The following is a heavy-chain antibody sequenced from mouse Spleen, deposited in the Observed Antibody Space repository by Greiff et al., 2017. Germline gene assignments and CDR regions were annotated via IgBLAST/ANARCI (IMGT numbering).Heavy chain of an antibody. V-gene: IGHV1-50*01. J-gene: IGHJ2*01. CDR3: ARKGVWGNSFDY. CDR2: IDPSDSYT. D-gene: IGHD2-10*02. CDR1: GYTFTSYW. Sequence: QVQLQQPGAELVKPGASVKLSCKASGYTFTSYWMQWVKQRPGQGLEWIGEIDPSDSYTNYNQKFKGKATLTVDTSSSTAYMQLSSLTSEDSAVYYCARKGVWGNSFDYWGQGTTLTVSS.